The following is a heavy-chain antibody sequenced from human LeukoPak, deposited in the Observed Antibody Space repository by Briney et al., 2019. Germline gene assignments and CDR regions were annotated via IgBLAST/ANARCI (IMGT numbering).Heavy chain of an antibody. CDR2: IKSKNDGAAT. CDR1: GFTFDIAW. CDR3: VSRDAYKPRYFMDV. D-gene: IGHD5-24*01. J-gene: IGHJ6*03. V-gene: IGHV3-15*01. Sequence: GGSLRLSCAVSGFTFDIAWMNWVRQAPGEGLEWVGRIKSKNDGAATDYAAPVRGRFTISTDDSKNTLYLQMNGLKTEDTAVYYCVSRDAYKPRYFMDVRGKGTTVTVSS.